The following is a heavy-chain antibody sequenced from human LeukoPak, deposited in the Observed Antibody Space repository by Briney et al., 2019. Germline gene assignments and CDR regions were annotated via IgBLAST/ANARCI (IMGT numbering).Heavy chain of an antibody. CDR3: ARHQKVSRVRLNAFDI. CDR2: IYYSGST. CDR1: GGSISSSSYY. J-gene: IGHJ3*02. Sequence: PSETLSLTCTVSGGSISSSSYYWGWIRQPPGKGLEWIGSIYYSGSTYYNPSLKSRVTISVDTSKNQFSLKLSSVTAADTAVYYCARHQKVSRVRLNAFDIWGRGTMVTVSS. D-gene: IGHD1-14*01. V-gene: IGHV4-39*01.